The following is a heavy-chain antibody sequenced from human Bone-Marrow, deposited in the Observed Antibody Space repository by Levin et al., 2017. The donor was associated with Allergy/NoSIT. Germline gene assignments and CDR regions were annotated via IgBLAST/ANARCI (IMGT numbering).Heavy chain of an antibody. Sequence: SETLSLTCAVSGGSINSGNYFWVWIRQPPGMGLEWIGNIYYSGTTYYNPSLKSRVTISVDTSKNQFSLKLTSVTAADTAVYYCARDHYDFWSDQYAGVFDYWGQGTLVTVSS. J-gene: IGHJ4*02. D-gene: IGHD3-3*01. CDR1: GGSINSGNYF. V-gene: IGHV4-39*07. CDR3: ARDHYDFWSDQYAGVFDY. CDR2: IYYSGTT.